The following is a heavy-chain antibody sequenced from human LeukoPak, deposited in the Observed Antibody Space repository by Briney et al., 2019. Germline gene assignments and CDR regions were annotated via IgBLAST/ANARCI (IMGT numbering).Heavy chain of an antibody. D-gene: IGHD3-22*01. V-gene: IGHV4-39*07. Sequence: SETLSLTCTVSGGSISSSSYYWGWIRQPPGKGLEWLGSIYYSGSTYFNPSLKSRVTISVDTSKNRFSLKLSSVTAADPAVYYWASSAPYYYDSRTGYFDYWGQGTLVTVSS. J-gene: IGHJ4*02. CDR3: ASSAPYYYDSRTGYFDY. CDR1: GGSISSSSYY. CDR2: IYYSGST.